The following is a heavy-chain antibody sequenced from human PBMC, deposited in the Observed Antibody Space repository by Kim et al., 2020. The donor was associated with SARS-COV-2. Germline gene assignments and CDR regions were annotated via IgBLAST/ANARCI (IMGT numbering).Heavy chain of an antibody. CDR1: GGSISSYY. CDR3: ARSITIFGVGTYGMDV. Sequence: SETLSLTCTVSGGSISSYYWSWIRQPPGKGLEWIGYIYYSGSTNYNPSLKSRVTISVDTSKNQFSLKLSSVTAADTAVYYCARSITIFGVGTYGMDVWGQGTTVTVSS. CDR2: IYYSGST. V-gene: IGHV4-59*01. D-gene: IGHD3-3*01. J-gene: IGHJ6*02.